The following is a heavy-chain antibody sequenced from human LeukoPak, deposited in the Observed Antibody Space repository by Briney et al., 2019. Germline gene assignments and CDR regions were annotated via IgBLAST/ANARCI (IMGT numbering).Heavy chain of an antibody. CDR2: LCWSCGSI. CDR3: AKDYTTVAGYFDY. Sequence: GGSLRLSCAASGFTFGVYAMHWVRHAPGKGLMSVSGLCWSCGSIGYTDSVRGRFTIYRDNAKISLYLQMNSLRVEDTALYYCAKDYTTVAGYFDYWGQGTLVTVSS. D-gene: IGHD6-19*01. V-gene: IGHV3-9*01. CDR1: GFTFGVYA. J-gene: IGHJ4*02.